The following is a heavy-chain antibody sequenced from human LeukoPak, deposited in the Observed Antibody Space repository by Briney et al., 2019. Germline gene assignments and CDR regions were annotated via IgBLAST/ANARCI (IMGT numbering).Heavy chain of an antibody. CDR2: ISWNSGSI. CDR3: AKDGIVVVPAASKNYFDY. Sequence: SLRLSCAASGFTFDDYAMHWVRQAPVKGLEWVSGISWNSGSIGYADSVKGRFTISRDNSKNTLYLQMNSLRAEDTAVYYCAKDGIVVVPAASKNYFDYWGQGTLVTVSS. J-gene: IGHJ4*02. CDR1: GFTFDDYA. D-gene: IGHD2-2*01. V-gene: IGHV3-9*01.